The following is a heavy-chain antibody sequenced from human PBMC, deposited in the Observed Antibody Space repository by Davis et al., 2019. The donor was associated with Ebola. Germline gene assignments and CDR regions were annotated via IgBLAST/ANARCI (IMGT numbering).Heavy chain of an antibody. Sequence: MPGGSLRLSCTASGGSISSYYWSWIRQPPGKGLEWIGYIYYSGSTNYNPSLKSRVTISVDTSKNQFSLKLSSVTAADTAVYYCARMYYYDSSGYYPYYYYYVDVWGKGTTVTVSS. CDR1: GGSISSYY. CDR2: IYYSGST. CDR3: ARMYYYDSSGYYPYYYYYVDV. V-gene: IGHV4-59*01. J-gene: IGHJ6*03. D-gene: IGHD3-22*01.